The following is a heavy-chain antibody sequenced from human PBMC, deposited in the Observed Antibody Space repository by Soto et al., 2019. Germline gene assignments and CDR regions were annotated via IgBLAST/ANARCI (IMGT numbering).Heavy chain of an antibody. CDR3: ARGPKTIMVRGVIRGYNWFDP. Sequence: SETLSLTCAVYGGSFSGYYWSWIRQPPGKGLEWIGEINHSGSTNYNPSLKSRVTISVDTSKNQFSLKLSSVTAADTAVYYCARGPKTIMVRGVIRGYNWFDPWGQGTPVTVSS. CDR2: INHSGST. J-gene: IGHJ5*02. D-gene: IGHD3-10*01. CDR1: GGSFSGYY. V-gene: IGHV4-34*01.